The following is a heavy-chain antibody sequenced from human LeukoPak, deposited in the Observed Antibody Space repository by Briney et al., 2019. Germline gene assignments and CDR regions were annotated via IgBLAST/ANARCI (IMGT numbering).Heavy chain of an antibody. CDR1: GYTPTELS. CDR2: FDPEDGET. CDR3: ARGSIAVAGTGSLSYDY. Sequence: GASVKVSCKVSGYTPTELSMHWVRQAPGKGLEWMGGFDPEDGETIYAQKFQGRVTMTEDTSTDTAYMELSSLRSEDTAVYYCARGSIAVAGTGSLSYDYWGQGTLVTVSS. V-gene: IGHV1-24*01. D-gene: IGHD6-19*01. J-gene: IGHJ4*02.